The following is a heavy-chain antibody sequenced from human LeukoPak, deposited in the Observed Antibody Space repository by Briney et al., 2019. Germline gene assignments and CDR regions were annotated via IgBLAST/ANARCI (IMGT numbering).Heavy chain of an antibody. V-gene: IGHV3-7*01. J-gene: IGHJ4*02. CDR1: GFTFSDYS. D-gene: IGHD2-15*01. CDR3: ARARYCSSGNCYKDY. Sequence: GGSLRLSCPASGFTFSDYSMSWVRQAPGKGLEWVANINGDGSEKYFAGSVKGRFTISRDNARNSLFLQMNSLRAEDTAVYYCARARYCSSGNCYKDYWGQGSLVTVSS. CDR2: INGDGSEK.